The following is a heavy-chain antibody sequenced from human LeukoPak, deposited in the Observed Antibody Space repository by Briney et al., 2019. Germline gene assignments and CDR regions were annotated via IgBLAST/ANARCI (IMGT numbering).Heavy chain of an antibody. CDR1: GGTFSSYA. Sequence: EASVKVSCKASGGTFSSYAISWVRQAPGQGLEWMGGIIPFFGTANYAQKFQGRVTITADESTSTACMELSSLRSEDTAVYYCARGGTWTLTDYGMDVWGQGTTVTVSS. V-gene: IGHV1-69*13. CDR3: ARGGTWTLTDYGMDV. D-gene: IGHD1-26*01. J-gene: IGHJ6*02. CDR2: IIPFFGTA.